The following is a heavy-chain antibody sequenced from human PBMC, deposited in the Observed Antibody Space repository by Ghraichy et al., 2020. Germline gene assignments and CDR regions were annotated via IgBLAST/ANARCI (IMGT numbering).Heavy chain of an antibody. V-gene: IGHV3-74*01. D-gene: IGHD6-19*01. Sequence: GGSLRLSCAASGFTFSMSAMSWVRQAPGKGLVWVSRINNDGSGTNYADSVKGRFTVSRDNAKNTLYLQMNSLGTEDTVVYYCARDRPGYWTTSSCSYYFEHWGQGTLVTVSS. J-gene: IGHJ4*02. CDR3: ARDRPGYWTTSSCSYYFEH. CDR1: GFTFSMSA. CDR2: INNDGSGT.